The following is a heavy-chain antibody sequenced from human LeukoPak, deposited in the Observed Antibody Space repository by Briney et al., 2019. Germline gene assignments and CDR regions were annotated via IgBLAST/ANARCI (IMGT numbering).Heavy chain of an antibody. D-gene: IGHD3-9*01. Sequence: GGSLRLSFAASGFTFDDYGMSWVRQAPGKGLEWVSGINWNGGSTGYADSVKGRFTISRDNAKNSLYLQMNSLRAEDTALYYCARDKGLRYFDWLLWYLDYWGQGTLVTVSS. CDR3: ARDKGLRYFDWLLWYLDY. CDR1: GFTFDDYG. CDR2: INWNGGST. V-gene: IGHV3-20*03. J-gene: IGHJ4*02.